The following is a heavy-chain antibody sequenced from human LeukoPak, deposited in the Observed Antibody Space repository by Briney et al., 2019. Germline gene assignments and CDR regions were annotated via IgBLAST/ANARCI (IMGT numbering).Heavy chain of an antibody. CDR3: ARDGVSYSSGRYGMDV. V-gene: IGHV1-3*01. CDR2: MNAGNGNT. J-gene: IGHJ6*02. CDR1: GYTFTSYA. D-gene: IGHD6-19*01. Sequence: ASVKVSCKASGYTFTSYAMHWVRQAPGQRLEWMGWMNAGNGNTKYSQKFQGRVTITRDTSASTAYMELSSLRSEDTAVYYCARDGVSYSSGRYGMDVWGQGTTVTVSS.